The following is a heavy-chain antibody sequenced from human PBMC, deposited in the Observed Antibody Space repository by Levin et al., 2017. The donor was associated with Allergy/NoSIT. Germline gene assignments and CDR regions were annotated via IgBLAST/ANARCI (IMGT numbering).Heavy chain of an antibody. D-gene: IGHD2-2*02. J-gene: IGHJ5*02. V-gene: IGHV2-5*01. CDR1: GFSLSTSGVG. CDR3: AHSRGYCSSTSCYMGGWFDP. CDR2: IYWNDDK. Sequence: SGPTLVKPTQTLTLTCTFSGFSLSTSGVGVGWIRQPPGKALEWLALIYWNDDKRYSPSLKSRLTITKDTSKNQVVLTMTNMDPVDTATYYCAHSRGYCSSTSCYMGGWFDPWGQGTLVTVSS.